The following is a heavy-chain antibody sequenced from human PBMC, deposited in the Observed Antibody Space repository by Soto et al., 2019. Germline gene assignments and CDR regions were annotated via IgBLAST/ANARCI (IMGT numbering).Heavy chain of an antibody. Sequence: QVQLVQSGAEVKKPGASVKVSCKASGYTFTSYGISWVRQAPGQGLEWMGWISAYNGNTNYAQKLQGRVTMTTDTSTSTAYMELRSLRSDDTAVYYCARDDGMKDIVVVVAATPGYYYYYGMDVWGQGTTVTVSS. CDR1: GYTFTSYG. CDR2: ISAYNGNT. D-gene: IGHD2-15*01. V-gene: IGHV1-18*01. CDR3: ARDDGMKDIVVVVAATPGYYYYYGMDV. J-gene: IGHJ6*02.